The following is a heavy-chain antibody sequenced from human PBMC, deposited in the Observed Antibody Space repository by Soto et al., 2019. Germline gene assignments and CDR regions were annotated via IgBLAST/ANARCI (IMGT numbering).Heavy chain of an antibody. CDR3: AKEYR. J-gene: IGHJ4*02. CDR2: IKEDGSEK. V-gene: IGHV3-7*01. CDR1: GFTFSNNW. Sequence: EVQLVESGGGLVQPGGSLRLSCTASGFTFSNNWMSWVRQAPGKGLERVASIKEDGSEKYYVDSVKGRFTISRDNAKNSLYLQMNSLRAEDTAVYYCAKEYRWGQGTLVTVSS. D-gene: IGHD1-26*01.